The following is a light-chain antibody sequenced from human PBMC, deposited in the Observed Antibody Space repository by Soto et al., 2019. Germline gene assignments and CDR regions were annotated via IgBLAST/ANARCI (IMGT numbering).Light chain of an antibody. CDR2: GST. Sequence: QSVLTQPPSVSVALGQRVTISCTGSRSNIGAGYDVHWYQQLPGTVPKLLIYGSTNRPSGVPDRFSGSKSDTSASLAITGLQTEDEADYYCQSYDSSLGYVFGTGTKVTVL. V-gene: IGLV1-40*01. CDR3: QSYDSSLGYV. J-gene: IGLJ1*01. CDR1: RSNIGAGYD.